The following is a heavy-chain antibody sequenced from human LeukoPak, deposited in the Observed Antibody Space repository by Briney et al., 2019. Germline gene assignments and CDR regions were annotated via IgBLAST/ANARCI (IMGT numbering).Heavy chain of an antibody. V-gene: IGHV4-34*01. CDR3: ARYFARYCSSTSCPDYYYYYYMDV. CDR2: INHSGST. J-gene: IGHJ6*03. CDR1: GGSFSGYY. D-gene: IGHD2-2*01. Sequence: PSETLSLTCAVYGGSFSGYYWSWIRQPPGKGLEWIGEINHSGSTNYNPSLKSRVTISVDTSKNQFSLKLSSVTAVDTAVYYCARYFARYCSSTSCPDYYYYYYMDVWGKGTTVTVSS.